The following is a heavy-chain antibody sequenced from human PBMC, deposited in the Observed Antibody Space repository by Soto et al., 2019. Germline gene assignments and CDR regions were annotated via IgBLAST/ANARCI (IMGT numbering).Heavy chain of an antibody. CDR1: GYTFTIYA. J-gene: IGHJ6*02. D-gene: IGHD6-13*01. Sequence: ASVEVSCKASGYTFTIYAMHWVRQAPGQRLEWMGWINAGNGNTKYSQKFQGRVTITRDTSASTAYMELSSLRSEDTAVYYCASPGGTAWYPPNYYYYSGMDVWGQGTTVTVSS. V-gene: IGHV1-3*01. CDR3: ASPGGTAWYPPNYYYYSGMDV. CDR2: INAGNGNT.